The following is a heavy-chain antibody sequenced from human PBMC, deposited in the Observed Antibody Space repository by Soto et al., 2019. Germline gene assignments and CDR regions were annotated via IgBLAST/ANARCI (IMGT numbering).Heavy chain of an antibody. J-gene: IGHJ4*02. CDR3: ARALGPRDGYYFDY. V-gene: IGHV3-33*01. D-gene: IGHD3-16*02. CDR1: GFTFSSYG. CDR2: IWYDGSNK. Sequence: PGGSLRLPCAASGFTFSSYGMHWVRQAPGKGLEWVAVIWYDGSNKYYADSVKGRFTISRDNSKNTLYLQMNSLRAEDTAVYYCARALGPRDGYYFDYWGQGTLVTSPQ.